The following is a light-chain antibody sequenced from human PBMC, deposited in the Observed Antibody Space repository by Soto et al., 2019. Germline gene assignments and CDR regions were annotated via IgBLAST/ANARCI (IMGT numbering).Light chain of an antibody. Sequence: DIVMTQSPDSLAVSLGERATINCKSSQSVLYSSNNKNYLAWYQQKPGQPPNLLIYWASTRESGVTDRFSGRGSGTDFTLTISSLQAEDVAVYYCQQYYSTPYTFGQGTKLEIK. J-gene: IGKJ2*01. CDR2: WAS. CDR1: QSVLYSSNNKNY. CDR3: QQYYSTPYT. V-gene: IGKV4-1*01.